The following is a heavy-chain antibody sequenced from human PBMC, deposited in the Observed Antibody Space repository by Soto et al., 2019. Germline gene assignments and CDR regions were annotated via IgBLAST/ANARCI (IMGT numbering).Heavy chain of an antibody. V-gene: IGHV5-51*01. D-gene: IGHD3-22*01. CDR1: GYTFTSYW. CDR3: ARQAYHYDTYSFGY. J-gene: IGHJ4*02. Sequence: XESLKISCKASGYTFTSYWIGWVRQMPGKGLEWMGIIYPSNSETRFSPSFQGQVTLSADKSIFTAYLQWSSLKASDTAIYYCARQAYHYDTYSFGYWGQGALVTVSS. CDR2: IYPSNSET.